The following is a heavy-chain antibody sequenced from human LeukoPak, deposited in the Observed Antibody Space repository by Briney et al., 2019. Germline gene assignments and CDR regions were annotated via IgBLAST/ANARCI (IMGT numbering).Heavy chain of an antibody. CDR3: ARGGWDPFDY. J-gene: IGHJ4*02. D-gene: IGHD1-26*01. CDR1: GIIVSNNY. Sequence: GGSLRLSCAASGIIVSNNYMSWVRQAPGRGLEWVSVIYSGGSTYYADSVKGRFTISRDNSKNTLYLQMNSLRAEDTAVYYCARGGWDPFDYWGQGTLVTVSS. V-gene: IGHV3-53*01. CDR2: IYSGGST.